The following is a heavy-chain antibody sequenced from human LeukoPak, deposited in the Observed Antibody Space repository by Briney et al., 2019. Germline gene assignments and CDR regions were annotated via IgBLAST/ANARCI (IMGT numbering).Heavy chain of an antibody. Sequence: SETLSLTCTVSGGFISSYYWSWIRQPPGKGLEWIGYIYYSGSTNYNPSLKSRVTISVDTSKNQFSLKLSSVTAADTAVYYCASLNYYDSSGPFDAFDIWGQGTMVTVSS. CDR2: IYYSGST. V-gene: IGHV4-59*01. J-gene: IGHJ3*02. CDR3: ASLNYYDSSGPFDAFDI. D-gene: IGHD3-22*01. CDR1: GGFISSYY.